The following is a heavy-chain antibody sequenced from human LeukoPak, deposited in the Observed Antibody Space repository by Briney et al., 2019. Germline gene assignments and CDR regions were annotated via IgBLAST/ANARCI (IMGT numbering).Heavy chain of an antibody. J-gene: IGHJ6*02. D-gene: IGHD2-15*01. CDR2: IIPILGIA. CDR3: ARDEVVVASYGMDV. CDR1: GYTFTSYD. Sequence: SVKVSCKASGYTFTSYDINWVRQAPGQGLEWMGRIIPILGIANYAQKFQGRVTITADKSTSRAYMELSSLRSEDTAVYYCARDEVVVASYGMDVWGQGTTVTVSS. V-gene: IGHV1-69*04.